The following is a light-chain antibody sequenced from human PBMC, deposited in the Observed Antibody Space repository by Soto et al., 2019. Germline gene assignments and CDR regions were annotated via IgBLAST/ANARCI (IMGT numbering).Light chain of an antibody. CDR3: ASYTGSDTLV. CDR1: TSAVGGYNY. Sequence: QSVLTQPPSASGSPGQSVTISCTGTTSAVGGYNYVSWYQQHPGKAPKLMIYEVSKRPSGVPDRLSGSKSGNTASLTVSGLQVEDEADYYCASYTGSDTLVFGGGTKLTVL. CDR2: EVS. J-gene: IGLJ2*01. V-gene: IGLV2-8*01.